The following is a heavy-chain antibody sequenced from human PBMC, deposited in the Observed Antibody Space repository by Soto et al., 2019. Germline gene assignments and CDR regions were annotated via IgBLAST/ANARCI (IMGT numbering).Heavy chain of an antibody. J-gene: IGHJ4*02. D-gene: IGHD4-17*01. V-gene: IGHV1-69*04. Sequence: ASVKVSCKASGGTFSSYTISWVRQAPGQGLEWMGRIIPILGIANYAQKFQGRVTITADKSTSTAYMELRSLRSDDTAVYYCARDLHGDPYYWGQGTLVTVSS. CDR2: IIPILGIA. CDR3: ARDLHGDPYY. CDR1: GGTFSSYT.